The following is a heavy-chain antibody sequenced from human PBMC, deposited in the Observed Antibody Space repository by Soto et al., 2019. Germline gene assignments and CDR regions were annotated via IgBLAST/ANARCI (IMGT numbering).Heavy chain of an antibody. CDR1: GFTFSSYS. D-gene: IGHD3-22*01. CDR3: ACPGYYDSSGYKYYFDY. CDR2: LSSSSSTI. J-gene: IGHJ4*02. V-gene: IGHV3-48*02. Sequence: EVQLVESGGGLVQPGGSLRLSCAASGFTFSSYSMNWVRQAPGKWLEWASYLSSSSSTIYYADSVKGRFTISRDNAKNSPYLQMNSLRDEDTAVYYCACPGYYDSSGYKYYFDYWGQGTLVTVSS.